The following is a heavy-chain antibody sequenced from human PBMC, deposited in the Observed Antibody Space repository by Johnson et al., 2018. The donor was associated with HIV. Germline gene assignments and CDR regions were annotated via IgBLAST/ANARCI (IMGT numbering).Heavy chain of an antibody. Sequence: VQLVESGGGLVQPGGSLRLSCAASGFTFSSYWMSWVRQAPGKGLEWVANIKQDGSEKYYVDSVKGRFTISRDNSKNTLYLQMNSLRAEDTAVYYCARDRVPDAFDIWGQGTMVTVSS. D-gene: IGHD3-3*01. V-gene: IGHV3-7*01. J-gene: IGHJ3*02. CDR1: GFTFSSYW. CDR3: ARDRVPDAFDI. CDR2: IKQDGSEK.